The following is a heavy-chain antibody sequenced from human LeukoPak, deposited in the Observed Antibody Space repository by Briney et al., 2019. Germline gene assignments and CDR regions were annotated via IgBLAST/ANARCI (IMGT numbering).Heavy chain of an antibody. D-gene: IGHD4-17*01. V-gene: IGHV3-7*01. CDR1: GFSVGNNY. J-gene: IGHJ4*02. CDR3: ARSGTVTALQY. CDR2: INQDGSEK. Sequence: GGSLRLSCEVSGFSVGNNYMNWVRQAPGKGLEWVANINQDGSEKYFVDSVKGRFTISRDNAGNSLYLQMNSLRAEDTAVYYCARSGTVTALQYWGQGTLVTVSS.